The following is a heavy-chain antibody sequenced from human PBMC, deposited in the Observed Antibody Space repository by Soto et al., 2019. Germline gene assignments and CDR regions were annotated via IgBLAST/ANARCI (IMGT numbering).Heavy chain of an antibody. CDR2: ISGSGGST. CDR3: AKDGGYSSGWYGGEGAFDI. CDR1: GFTFSSYV. J-gene: IGHJ3*02. D-gene: IGHD6-19*01. V-gene: IGHV3-23*01. Sequence: EVQLLESGGGLVQPGGSLRLSCAASGFTFSSYVMSWVRQAPGKGLEWVSAISGSGGSTYYADSVKGRFTISRDNSKNTLYLQMNSLRAEDTAVYYCAKDGGYSSGWYGGEGAFDIWGQGTMVTVSS.